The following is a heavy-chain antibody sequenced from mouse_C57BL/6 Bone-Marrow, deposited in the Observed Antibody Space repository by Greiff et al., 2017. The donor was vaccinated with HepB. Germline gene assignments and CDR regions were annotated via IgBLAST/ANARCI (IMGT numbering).Heavy chain of an antibody. D-gene: IGHD2-3*01. Sequence: EVQRVESGGGLVQPKGSLKLSCAASGFSFNTYAMNWVRQAPGKGLEWVARIRSKSNNYATYYADSVKDRFTISRDDSESMLYLQMNNLKTEDTAMYYCVRPGWRWFAYWGQGTLVTVSA. CDR2: IRSKSNNYAT. V-gene: IGHV10-1*01. CDR1: GFSFNTYA. CDR3: VRPGWRWFAY. J-gene: IGHJ3*01.